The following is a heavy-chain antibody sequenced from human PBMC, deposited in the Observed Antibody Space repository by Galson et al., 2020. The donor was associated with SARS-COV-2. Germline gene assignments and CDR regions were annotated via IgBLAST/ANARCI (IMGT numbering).Heavy chain of an antibody. J-gene: IGHJ4*02. D-gene: IGHD3-3*01. CDR3: AGQDYDFWSGLLDN. CDR1: GDSISSSKYY. CDR2: IYYSGKT. Sequence: SETLSLTCTVSGDSISSSKYYWGWIRQPPGKGLEWIGSIYYSGKTFYNPSLKSRLTISVDTSKNQFSLKLSFVTAADTAVYFCAGQDYDFWSGLLDNWGQGTLVPVSS. V-gene: IGHV4-39*01.